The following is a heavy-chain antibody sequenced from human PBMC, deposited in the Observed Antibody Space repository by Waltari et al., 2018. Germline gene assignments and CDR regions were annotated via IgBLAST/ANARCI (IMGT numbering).Heavy chain of an antibody. CDR2: INPNRGGT. D-gene: IGHD2-2*01. CDR1: GYTFTGYY. V-gene: IGHV1-2*02. J-gene: IGHJ4*02. CDR3: ARDLAVVVVPAYFDY. Sequence: QVQLVQSGAEVKKPGASVKVSCKASGYTFTGYYMHWVRQAPGQGLEWVGWINPNRGGTNYAQKFQGRVTMTRDTSISTAYMELSRLRSDDTAVYYCARDLAVVVVPAYFDYWGQGTLVTVSS.